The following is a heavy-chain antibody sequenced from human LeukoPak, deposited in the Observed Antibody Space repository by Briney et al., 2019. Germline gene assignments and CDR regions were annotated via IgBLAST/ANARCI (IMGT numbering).Heavy chain of an antibody. Sequence: ASVKVSCKASGYTFTGYYMHWVRQAPGQGLEWMGWINPNSGGTNYAQKFQGRVTMTRDTSISTAYMELSRLRSDDTAVYYCASPYCTNGVCYPYDAFDIWGQGTMVTVSS. CDR2: INPNSGGT. CDR3: ASPYCTNGVCYPYDAFDI. V-gene: IGHV1-2*02. J-gene: IGHJ3*02. CDR1: GYTFTGYY. D-gene: IGHD2-8*01.